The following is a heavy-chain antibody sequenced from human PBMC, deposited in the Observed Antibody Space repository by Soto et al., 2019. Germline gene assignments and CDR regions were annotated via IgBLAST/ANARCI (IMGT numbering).Heavy chain of an antibody. CDR1: GGSISNNNW. J-gene: IGHJ5*01. D-gene: IGHD5-12*01. CDR3: ARGGSGYDWFDS. Sequence: QVQLQQSGPGLVKPSETLSLTCAVSGGSISNNNWWSWVRQPPGKGLEWIGEIYHSGRTNYNPSLKSRVSISADTSTNHFSLHLNSVTAADTSIYYCARGGSGYDWFDSWGQGTLVTVSS. CDR2: IYHSGRT. V-gene: IGHV4-4*02.